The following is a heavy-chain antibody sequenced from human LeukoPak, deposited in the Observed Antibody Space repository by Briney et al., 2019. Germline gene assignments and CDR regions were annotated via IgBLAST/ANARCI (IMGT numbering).Heavy chain of an antibody. V-gene: IGHV1-69*01. Sequence: SVKVSCKASGGTFSSYAISWVRQAPGQGLEWMGGIIPIFGTANYAQKFQGRVTITADESTSTDYMELSSLRSEDTAVYYCARCPIVVVPAAIGGGFQGWFDPWGQGTLVTVSS. CDR2: IIPIFGTA. D-gene: IGHD2-2*01. CDR1: GGTFSSYA. J-gene: IGHJ5*02. CDR3: ARCPIVVVPAAIGGGFQGWFDP.